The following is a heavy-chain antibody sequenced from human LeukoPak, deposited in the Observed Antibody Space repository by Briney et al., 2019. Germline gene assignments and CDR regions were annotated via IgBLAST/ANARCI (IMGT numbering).Heavy chain of an antibody. CDR3: ARHLRYCTNGVCYSSYFDY. V-gene: IGHV5-51*01. D-gene: IGHD2-8*01. J-gene: IGHJ4*02. CDR1: GYSFTNYW. Sequence: GESLKISCKGSGYSFTNYWIGCVRQMPGKGLEWMGIIYPGDSDTRYSPSFQGQVTISADKSISTAYLQWSSLKDSDTAMYYCARHLRYCTNGVCYSSYFDYWGQGTLVTVSS. CDR2: IYPGDSDT.